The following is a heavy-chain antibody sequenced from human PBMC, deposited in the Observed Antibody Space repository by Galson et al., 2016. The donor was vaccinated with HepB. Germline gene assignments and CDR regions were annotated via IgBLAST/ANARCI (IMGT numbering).Heavy chain of an antibody. CDR3: TRETNDAFDI. CDR2: SFHDEDYT. Sequence: SLRLSCAASGFTLSKYHMHWVRQAPGKGLEWVALSFHDEDYTYYPDSVKGRFTISRDNTKGTVYLHMNSLGDEDTAVYYCTRETNDAFDIWGQGTMVTVSS. J-gene: IGHJ3*02. V-gene: IGHV3-30-3*01. CDR1: GFTLSKYH.